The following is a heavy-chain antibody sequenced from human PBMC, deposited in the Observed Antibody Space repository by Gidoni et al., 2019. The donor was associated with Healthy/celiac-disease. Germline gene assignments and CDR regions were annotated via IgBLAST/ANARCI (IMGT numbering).Heavy chain of an antibody. D-gene: IGHD4-17*01. CDR1: GFPFRGYG. CDR3: ARVGYGDHSSKRGMDV. Sequence: QVQLVESGGGVVQPASSMILSCAASGFPFRGYGMHWVRQAPGKGLEWVAVIWYDGSNKYYADSVKGRFTISRDNSKNTLYLQMNSLRAEDTAVYYCARVGYGDHSSKRGMDVWGQGTTVTVSS. V-gene: IGHV3-33*01. CDR2: IWYDGSNK. J-gene: IGHJ6*02.